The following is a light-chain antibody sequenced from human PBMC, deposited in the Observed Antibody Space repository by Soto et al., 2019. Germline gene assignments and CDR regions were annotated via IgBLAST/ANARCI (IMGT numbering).Light chain of an antibody. V-gene: IGKV3-20*01. CDR2: GAT. CDR1: QSVSSSSY. Sequence: EIVLTQSPGTLSLSPGERATLSCRASQSVSSSSYLAWYQQKPGQAPRLLIYGATSRATGIPDRFSGSGSETDFALTIRRLEPEDFAVYYCRQYGSSPSFTFGQGTKLEIK. CDR3: RQYGSSPSFT. J-gene: IGKJ2*01.